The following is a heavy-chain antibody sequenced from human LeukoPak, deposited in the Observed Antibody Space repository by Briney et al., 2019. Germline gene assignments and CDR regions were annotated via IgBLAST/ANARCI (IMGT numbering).Heavy chain of an antibody. J-gene: IGHJ5*02. V-gene: IGHV1-69*02. CDR2: IIPILGIA. Sequence: ASVKVSCKASGGTFSSYTISWVRQAPGQGLEWMGRIIPILGIANYAQKFQGRVTITADKSTSTAYMELSSLRSEDTAVYYCASGDRYNWFDPWGQGTLFTVSS. D-gene: IGHD7-27*01. CDR3: ASGDRYNWFDP. CDR1: GGTFSSYT.